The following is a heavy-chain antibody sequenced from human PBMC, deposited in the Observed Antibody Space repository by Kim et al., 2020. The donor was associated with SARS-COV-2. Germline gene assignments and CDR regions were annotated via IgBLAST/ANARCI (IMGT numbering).Heavy chain of an antibody. V-gene: IGHV3-43D*03. Sequence: YYADSVKGRFTISRDNSKNSLYLQMNTLRGEDSAFYYCARASPDYYYAMDVWGQGTTVTVSS. D-gene: IGHD6-6*01. J-gene: IGHJ6*02. CDR3: ARASPDYYYAMDV.